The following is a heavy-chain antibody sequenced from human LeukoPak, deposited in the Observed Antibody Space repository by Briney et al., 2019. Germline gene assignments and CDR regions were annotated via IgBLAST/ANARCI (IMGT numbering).Heavy chain of an antibody. D-gene: IGHD3-22*01. CDR1: GYTFTSYD. V-gene: IGHV1-8*01. CDR2: MNPNSGNT. J-gene: IGHJ4*02. Sequence: ASVKVSCKASGYTFTSYDFNWVRQATGQGLEWMGWMNPNSGNTGYAQKFQGRVTMTRNTSISTAYMELSSLRSEDTAVYYCARGSSAYYYDSSGYKNPFDYWGQGTLVTVSS. CDR3: ARGSSAYYYDSSGYKNPFDY.